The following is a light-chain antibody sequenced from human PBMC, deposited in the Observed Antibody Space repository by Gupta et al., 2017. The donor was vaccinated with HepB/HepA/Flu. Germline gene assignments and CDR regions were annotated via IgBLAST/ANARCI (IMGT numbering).Light chain of an antibody. CDR1: QSVSSN. Sequence: EIVMTQSPATLSVSPGERATLSCRASQSVSSNLAWYQQKPGQAPRLLIYGASTRATGIPARFSGSGSGTEFTLPISNLQSEDFAVYYCQQYNNWPLTFGGGTKVEIK. CDR3: QQYNNWPLT. CDR2: GAS. V-gene: IGKV3-15*01. J-gene: IGKJ4*01.